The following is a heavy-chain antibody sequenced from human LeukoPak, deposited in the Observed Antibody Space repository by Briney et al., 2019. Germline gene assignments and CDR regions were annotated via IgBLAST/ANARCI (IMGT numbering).Heavy chain of an antibody. D-gene: IGHD3-22*01. J-gene: IGHJ4*02. CDR2: IYYSGST. CDR3: ASAGDSSGFDY. V-gene: IGHV4-31*03. CDR1: GGSISSGGYY. Sequence: SQTLSLTCTVSGGSISSGGYYWSWIRQHPGQGLEWSVYIYYSGSTYYNPSLKSRVTISVDTSKNQFSLKLSSVTAADTAVYYCASAGDSSGFDYWGQGTLVTVSS.